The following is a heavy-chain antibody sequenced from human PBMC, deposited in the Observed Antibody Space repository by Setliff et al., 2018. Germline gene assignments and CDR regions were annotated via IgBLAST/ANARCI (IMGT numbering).Heavy chain of an antibody. D-gene: IGHD5-18*01. V-gene: IGHV4-59*01. CDR1: GGSISPYF. J-gene: IGHJ6*02. CDR3: VRDRTAYSYGLDV. Sequence: SETLSLTCTVSGGSISPYFWSWIRQPPGKGLEWIGYIYHNGNTNFNSSLKTRATMSVDTSKNQFALNLRSVTAADAAVYYCVRDRTAYSYGLDVWGQGTTVTVAS. CDR2: IYHNGNT.